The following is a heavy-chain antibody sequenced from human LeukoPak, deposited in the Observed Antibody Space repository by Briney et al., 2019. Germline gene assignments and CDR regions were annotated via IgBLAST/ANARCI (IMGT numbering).Heavy chain of an antibody. Sequence: GRSLRLSCAASGFMFGDYAMHWARQAPGKGLEWVAGIHYNSGHSGYADSVKGRFTISRDNARNSLYLQMNSLRAEDTAVYYCAKEEGELWFGGPDYWGQGTLVTVSS. D-gene: IGHD3-10*01. CDR1: GFMFGDYA. CDR3: AKEEGELWFGGPDY. CDR2: IHYNSGHS. J-gene: IGHJ4*02. V-gene: IGHV3-9*01.